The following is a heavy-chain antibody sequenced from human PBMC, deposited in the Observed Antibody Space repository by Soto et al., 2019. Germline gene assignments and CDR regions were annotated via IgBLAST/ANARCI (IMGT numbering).Heavy chain of an antibody. CDR2: INSDGGTT. CDR1: GFTFSNYW. V-gene: IGHV3-74*01. Sequence: EVQLVESGGGLVQHGGSLRLSCAASGFTFSNYWIHWVRQAPGKGLVWLSRINSDGGTTNYADSVKGRFTISRDNAKNTLSLQMNSLRAADTAVYYCARGARGYYYMDVWGKGTTVTVSS. D-gene: IGHD5-12*01. J-gene: IGHJ6*03. CDR3: ARGARGYYYMDV.